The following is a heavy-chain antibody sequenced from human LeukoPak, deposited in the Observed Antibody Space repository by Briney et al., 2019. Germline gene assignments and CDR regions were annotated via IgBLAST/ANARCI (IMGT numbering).Heavy chain of an antibody. Sequence: ASVKVSCKASGYIFTNFYIHWVRQAPGQGPEWMGIINPRGGNTANAQKFQGRATMTRDTSTTTVYMDLNSMTSEDTAVYYCARDPRDIAVVPAALYYFDFWGQGTLVTVSS. D-gene: IGHD2-2*01. J-gene: IGHJ4*02. V-gene: IGHV1-46*01. CDR3: ARDPRDIAVVPAALYYFDF. CDR2: INPRGGNT. CDR1: GYIFTNFY.